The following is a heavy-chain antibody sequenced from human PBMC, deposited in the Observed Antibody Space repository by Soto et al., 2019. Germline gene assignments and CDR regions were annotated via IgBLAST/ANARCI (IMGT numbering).Heavy chain of an antibody. D-gene: IGHD2-15*01. J-gene: IGHJ6*03. CDR1: GGSISSSSYY. Sequence: QLQLQESGPGLVKPSETLSLTCTVSGGSISSSSYYWGWIRQPPGKGLEWIGSIYYSGSTYYNPSLKSRVTISVDTSKNQFSLKLSSVTAADTAVYYCARGVVVSPVGYYYYYMDVWGKGTTVTVSS. CDR2: IYYSGST. CDR3: ARGVVVSPVGYYYYYMDV. V-gene: IGHV4-39*01.